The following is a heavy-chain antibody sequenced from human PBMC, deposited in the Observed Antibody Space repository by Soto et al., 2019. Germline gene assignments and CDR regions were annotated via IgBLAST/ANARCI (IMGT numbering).Heavy chain of an antibody. V-gene: IGHV3-30*04. Sequence: QVQVVESGGGVVQPGRALRLSCAASGFTFSSYAMHWVRQAPGKGLEWVAIISYDGSDKYYADSVKGRLTISRDNSKNTLYQQMNSLRTEDTAVYYCARGGRLRHFDYWGQGTLVTVSS. CDR1: GFTFSSYA. CDR3: ARGGRLRHFDY. CDR2: ISYDGSDK. D-gene: IGHD5-12*01. J-gene: IGHJ4*02.